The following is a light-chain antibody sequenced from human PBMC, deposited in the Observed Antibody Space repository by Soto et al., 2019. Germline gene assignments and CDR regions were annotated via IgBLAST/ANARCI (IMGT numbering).Light chain of an antibody. V-gene: IGLV2-14*01. CDR2: DVS. Sequence: QSALTQPASVSGSPGQSITISCTGTSSDVGGYNYVSWYQQHPSKAPKLMIYDVSNRPSGVSNRFSGSKSGNTASLTISGLQAEDEADYYCSSYTSSSTKVFGTGTKGTVL. CDR3: SSYTSSSTKV. J-gene: IGLJ1*01. CDR1: SSDVGGYNY.